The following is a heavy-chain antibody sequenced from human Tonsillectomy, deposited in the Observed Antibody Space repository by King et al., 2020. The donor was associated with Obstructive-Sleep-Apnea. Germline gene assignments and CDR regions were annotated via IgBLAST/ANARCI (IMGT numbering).Heavy chain of an antibody. D-gene: IGHD6-13*01. CDR3: ARQTTYSSTPLNAMDV. V-gene: IGHV4-59*08. CDR2: IYYSGNT. J-gene: IGHJ6*02. CDR1: GGSISNHY. Sequence: QLQESGPGLVKPSETLSLTCTVSGGSISNHYWSWIRQPPGKGLEWIGYIYYSGNTNCNPSLKSRVTISVDTSKNQVSLKLSSVTAADTAVYYCARQTTYSSTPLNAMDVWGQGTTVTVSS.